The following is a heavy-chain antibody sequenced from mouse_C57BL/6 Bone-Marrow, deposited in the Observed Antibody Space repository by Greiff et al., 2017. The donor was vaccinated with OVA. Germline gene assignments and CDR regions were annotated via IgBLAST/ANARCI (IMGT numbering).Heavy chain of an antibody. Sequence: VQLVESGPGLVAPSQCLSITCTVSGFSLTSYCVHWVRQPPGKGLEWLVVIYSDGGTTYYSALKSRPNISNANSKSRVFLKMNSLQTDDTAMYYCARHEDYDRFAYWGQGTLVTVSA. V-gene: IGHV2-6*02. CDR3: ARHEDYDRFAY. CDR2: IYSDGGT. J-gene: IGHJ3*01. CDR1: GFSLTSYC. D-gene: IGHD2-4*01.